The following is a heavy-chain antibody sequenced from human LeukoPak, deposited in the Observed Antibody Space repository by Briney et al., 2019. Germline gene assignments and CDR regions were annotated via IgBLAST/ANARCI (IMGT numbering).Heavy chain of an antibody. D-gene: IGHD3-3*01. CDR3: ARGNHDFWSGYYFDY. V-gene: IGHV4-34*01. J-gene: IGHJ4*02. CDR1: GGSISSYY. CDR2: INHSGST. Sequence: SETLSLTCTVSGGSISSYYWSWIRQPPGKGLEWIGEINHSGSTNYNPSLKSRVTISVDTSKNQFSLKLSSVTAADTAVYYCARGNHDFWSGYYFDYWGQGTLVTVSS.